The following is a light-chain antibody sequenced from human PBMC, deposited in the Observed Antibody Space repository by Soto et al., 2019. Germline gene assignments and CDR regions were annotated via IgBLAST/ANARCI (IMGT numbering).Light chain of an antibody. CDR3: QQYNSYSGT. J-gene: IGKJ1*01. CDR1: QSISSY. CDR2: DAS. V-gene: IGKV1-5*01. Sequence: DIHMTQSPSTLSASVGDRVTITCLASQSISSYLNWYQQKPGKAPKLLIYDASSLESGVPSRFSGSGSGTEFTLTISSLQPDDFATYYRQQYNSYSGTFGQGTKVDIK.